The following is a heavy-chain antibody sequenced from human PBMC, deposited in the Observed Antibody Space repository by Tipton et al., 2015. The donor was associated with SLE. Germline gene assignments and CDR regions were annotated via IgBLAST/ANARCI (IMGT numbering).Heavy chain of an antibody. CDR3: ARGGTGDGRNPFDP. Sequence: TLSLTCTVSGDSISNGDDYWSWFRRPPGRWLEWIGEITRRGKTNYNPSLKSRVTISVDTSKNQFSLNLRSVTAADTAVYYCARGGTGDGRNPFDPWGQGTLVTVSS. J-gene: IGHJ5*02. CDR1: GDSISNGDDY. D-gene: IGHD4-23*01. V-gene: IGHV4-39*07. CDR2: ITRRGKT.